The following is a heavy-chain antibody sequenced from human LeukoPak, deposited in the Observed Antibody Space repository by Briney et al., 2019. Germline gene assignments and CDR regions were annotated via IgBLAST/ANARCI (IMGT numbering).Heavy chain of an antibody. CDR1: GFTVSTNY. J-gene: IGHJ4*02. V-gene: IGHV3-66*01. CDR2: IYKGGSA. Sequence: GGSLRLSCAVSGFTVSTNYMNWVRQAPGKGLEWVSVIYKGGSASYADSVRGRFSISRDTSKNTLYLQMNSLRAEDTAVYYCARDDGVGGPFDYWGQGTLVTVSS. CDR3: ARDDGVGGPFDY. D-gene: IGHD1-26*01.